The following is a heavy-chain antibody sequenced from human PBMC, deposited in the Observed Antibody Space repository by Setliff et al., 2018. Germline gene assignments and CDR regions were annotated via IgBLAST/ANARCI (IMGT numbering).Heavy chain of an antibody. Sequence: GESLKISCKASEYTFTNYWIGWVRQMPGKGLEWVGVVYCGDSDTRYSPSFQGHISISVDKSISTAYLQWNSLKASDTAMYYCARQGDYDRVDPWGQGTLVTVSS. CDR2: VYCGDSDT. CDR3: ARQGDYDRVDP. CDR1: EYTFTNYW. J-gene: IGHJ5*02. D-gene: IGHD3-22*01. V-gene: IGHV5-51*01.